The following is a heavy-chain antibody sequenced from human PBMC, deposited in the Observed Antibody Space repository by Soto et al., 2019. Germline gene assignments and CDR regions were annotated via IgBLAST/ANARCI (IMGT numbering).Heavy chain of an antibody. J-gene: IGHJ4*02. V-gene: IGHV2-26*01. Sequence: QVTLKESCPVLVKPTETLTLTCTVSGFSLSNARMGVSWIRQPPGKALEWLAHIFSNDEKSYSTSLKSRLTISNDTSKSQVVLTMTNMDPVDTATYYCARILTPEKYYDFWSGYYLDYWGQGTLVTVSS. CDR1: GFSLSNARMG. CDR2: IFSNDEK. D-gene: IGHD3-3*01. CDR3: ARILTPEKYYDFWSGYYLDY.